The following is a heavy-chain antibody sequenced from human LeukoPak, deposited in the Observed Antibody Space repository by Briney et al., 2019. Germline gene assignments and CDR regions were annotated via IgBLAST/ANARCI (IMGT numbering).Heavy chain of an antibody. CDR1: GFTFSSYA. D-gene: IGHD2-21*02. CDR3: ARDREAYCGGDCKYYYYGMDV. J-gene: IGHJ6*02. CDR2: ISGSGSTI. V-gene: IGHV3-23*01. Sequence: GGSLRLSCAASGFTFSSYAMSWVRQAPGKGLEWVSAISGSGSTIYYADSVKGRFTISRDNAKNSLYLQMNSLRAEDTAVYYCARDREAYCGGDCKYYYYGMDVWGQGTTVTVSS.